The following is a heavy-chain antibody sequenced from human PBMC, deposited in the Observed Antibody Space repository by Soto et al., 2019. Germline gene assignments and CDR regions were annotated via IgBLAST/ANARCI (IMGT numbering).Heavy chain of an antibody. V-gene: IGHV4-59*01. CDR1: GGSISSYY. J-gene: IGHJ4*02. Sequence: SETRSLTCTVSGGSISSYYWSWIRQPPGKGLEWIGYIYYSGSTNYNPSLKSRVTISVDTSKNQFSLKLSSVTAADTAVYYCARVHSTDYFDYWGQGTLVTVSS. CDR2: IYYSGST. CDR3: ARVHSTDYFDY.